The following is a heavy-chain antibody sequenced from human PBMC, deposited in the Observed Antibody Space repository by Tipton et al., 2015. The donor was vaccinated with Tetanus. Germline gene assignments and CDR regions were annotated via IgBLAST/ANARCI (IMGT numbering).Heavy chain of an antibody. V-gene: IGHV4-39*07. D-gene: IGHD3-3*01. CDR1: GGSITSSTYY. CDR3: ARTSGYMYFAS. CDR2: IHSGGRV. J-gene: IGHJ4*02. Sequence: TLSLTCTVSGGSITSSTYYWGWIRQPPGKGLEWLGGIHSGGRVSYNPSLKSRLTMSLDTSKNQFSLKLSSMTTADTAVYYCARTSGYMYFASWGRGILVTVSS.